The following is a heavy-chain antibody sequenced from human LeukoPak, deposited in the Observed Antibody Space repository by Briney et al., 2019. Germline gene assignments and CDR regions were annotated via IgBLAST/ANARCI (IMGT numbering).Heavy chain of an antibody. D-gene: IGHD2-15*01. J-gene: IGHJ4*02. Sequence: GGSLRLSCAASGFTFSSYGMHWVRQAPGKGLEWVAFIRYDGSNKYYADSVKGRFTISRDNSKNTLYLQMNSLRAEDTAVYYCAKDRDCSGGSCYYFDYWGQGTLVTVSS. V-gene: IGHV3-30*02. CDR1: GFTFSSYG. CDR3: AKDRDCSGGSCYYFDY. CDR2: IRYDGSNK.